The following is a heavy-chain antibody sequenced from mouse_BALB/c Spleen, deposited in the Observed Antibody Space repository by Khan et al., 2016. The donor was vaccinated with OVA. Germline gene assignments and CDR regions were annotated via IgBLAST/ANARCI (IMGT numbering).Heavy chain of an antibody. CDR2: IDPENGET. D-gene: IGHD2-10*02. Sequence: VQLQQSGAELVRPGALVKLSCKASGFNIKDYYIHWVKQRPDQGLEWIGWIDPENGETVYDPKFQDQAIITADTSSNTAYLHLSSLTSEDTAVYYCARSEYSAWFAYWGQGALVTVSS. J-gene: IGHJ3*01. CDR3: ARSEYSAWFAY. V-gene: IGHV14-1*02. CDR1: GFNIKDYY.